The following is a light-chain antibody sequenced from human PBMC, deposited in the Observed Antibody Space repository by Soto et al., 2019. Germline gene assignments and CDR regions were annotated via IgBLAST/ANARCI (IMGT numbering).Light chain of an antibody. J-gene: IGLJ2*01. CDR3: KSYDSSLSGSTV. CDR2: GNS. Sequence: QSVLTQPPSVSGAPGQRVTISCTGSSSNIGAGYDVHWYQQLPGTAPKLLTYGNSNRPSGVPDRFSGSKSGTSASLAITGLQAEDEADYYCKSYDSSLSGSTVFGGGTKVTVL. CDR1: SSNIGAGYD. V-gene: IGLV1-40*01.